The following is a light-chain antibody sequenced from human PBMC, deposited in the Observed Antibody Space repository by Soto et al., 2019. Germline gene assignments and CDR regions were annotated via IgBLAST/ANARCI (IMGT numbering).Light chain of an antibody. V-gene: IGKV3-20*01. CDR3: QQYGDSRYT. CDR2: GAS. Sequence: ETVLTQSPGTLSLSPGERATLSCRASQRVSSKYLAWYQQIPGQAPRLLIYGASNRATGIPDRFSGSGSGTDFTLTISRVEPEDFAVYYCQQYGDSRYTFGQGTKLEIK. J-gene: IGKJ2*01. CDR1: QRVSSKY.